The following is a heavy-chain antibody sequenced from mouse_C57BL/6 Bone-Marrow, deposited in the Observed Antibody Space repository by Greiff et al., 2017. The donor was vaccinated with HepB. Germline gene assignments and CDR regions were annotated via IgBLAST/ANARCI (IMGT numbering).Heavy chain of an antibody. Sequence: VQLQESGAELVRPGTSVKMSCKASGYTFTNYWIGWAKQRPGHGLEWIGDIYPGGGYTNYNEKFKGKATLTADKSSSTAYMQFSSLTSEDSAIYYCARWRITTWYFDVWGTGTTVTVSS. CDR1: GYTFTNYW. CDR3: ARWRITTWYFDV. D-gene: IGHD2-4*01. J-gene: IGHJ1*03. V-gene: IGHV1-63*01. CDR2: IYPGGGYT.